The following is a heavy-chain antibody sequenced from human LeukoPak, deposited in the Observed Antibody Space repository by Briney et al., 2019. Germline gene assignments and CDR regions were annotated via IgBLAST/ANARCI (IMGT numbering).Heavy chain of an antibody. Sequence: GGSLRLSCEASGFTFSSYAMHWVRQAPGKGLEWVAVISYDGSNKYYADSVKGRFTISRDNSKNTLYLQMNSLRAEDTAVYYCARERSSGWYIDYWGQGTLVTVSS. J-gene: IGHJ4*02. CDR3: ARERSSGWYIDY. D-gene: IGHD6-19*01. CDR2: ISYDGSNK. V-gene: IGHV3-30*04. CDR1: GFTFSSYA.